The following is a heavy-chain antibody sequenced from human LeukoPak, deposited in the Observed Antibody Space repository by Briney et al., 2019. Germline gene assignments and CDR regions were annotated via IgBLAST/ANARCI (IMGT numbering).Heavy chain of an antibody. CDR2: ISGSGDTT. CDR1: GFTFSSYA. CDR3: AKDRTDRGY. Sequence: GGYLRLSCAASGFTFSSYAMSWVRQAPGKGLEWVSAISGSGDTTYYADSVKGRFTISRDNSKNTLYLQMNSLRVEDTAVYYCAKDRTDRGYWGQGTLVTVSS. J-gene: IGHJ4*02. V-gene: IGHV3-23*01. D-gene: IGHD2-15*01.